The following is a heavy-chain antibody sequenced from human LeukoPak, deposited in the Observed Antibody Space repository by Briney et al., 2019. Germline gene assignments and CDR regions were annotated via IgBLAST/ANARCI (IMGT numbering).Heavy chain of an antibody. CDR3: ARLGKITMVRGVIPYYYYYYMDV. CDR1: GGSFSGYY. D-gene: IGHD3-10*01. V-gene: IGHV4-34*01. J-gene: IGHJ6*03. CDR2: INHSGST. Sequence: PSETLSLTCAVYGGSFSGYYWSWIRQPPGKGLEWIGEINHSGSTNYNPSLKSRVTISVDTSKNQFSLKLSSVTAADTAVYYCARLGKITMVRGVIPYYYYYYMDVWGKGTTVTISS.